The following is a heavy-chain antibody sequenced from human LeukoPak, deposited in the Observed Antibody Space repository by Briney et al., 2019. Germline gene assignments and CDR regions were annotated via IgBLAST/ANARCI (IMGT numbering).Heavy chain of an antibody. Sequence: RASVKVSCKASGYTFTSYGISWVRQAPGQGLEWMGWISAYNGNTNYAQKFQGRVTMTRNTSISTAYMELSSLRSEDTAVYYCARGTLGPLISNWFDPWGQGTPVTVSS. CDR1: GYTFTSYG. J-gene: IGHJ5*02. CDR2: ISAYNGNT. V-gene: IGHV1-18*01. CDR3: ARGTLGPLISNWFDP. D-gene: IGHD3/OR15-3a*01.